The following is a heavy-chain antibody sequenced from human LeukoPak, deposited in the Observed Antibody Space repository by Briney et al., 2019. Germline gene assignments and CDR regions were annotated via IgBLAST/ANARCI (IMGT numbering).Heavy chain of an antibody. CDR3: AKEQYDSSGYYLGGFDY. Sequence: GRSLRLSCAASGFTFDDYAMHWVRQAPGKGLEWVSGISWNSGSIGYADSVKGRVTISRDNAKNSLYLQMNSLRAEDTALYYCAKEQYDSSGYYLGGFDYWGQGTLVTVSS. V-gene: IGHV3-9*01. J-gene: IGHJ4*02. CDR1: GFTFDDYA. CDR2: ISWNSGSI. D-gene: IGHD3-22*01.